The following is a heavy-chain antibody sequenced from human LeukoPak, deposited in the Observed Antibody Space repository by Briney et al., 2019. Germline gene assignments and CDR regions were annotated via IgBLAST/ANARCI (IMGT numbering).Heavy chain of an antibody. V-gene: IGHV1-18*01. J-gene: IGHJ3*02. Sequence: ASVKVSCKASGYTFTSYGISWVRQAPGQGLEWMGWISAYNGNTNYAQKLQGRVTMTTDTSTSTAYMELRSLRSDDTAVYYCTSSIAAAGSDAFDIWGQGTMVTVSS. D-gene: IGHD6-13*01. CDR1: GYTFTSYG. CDR3: TSSIAAAGSDAFDI. CDR2: ISAYNGNT.